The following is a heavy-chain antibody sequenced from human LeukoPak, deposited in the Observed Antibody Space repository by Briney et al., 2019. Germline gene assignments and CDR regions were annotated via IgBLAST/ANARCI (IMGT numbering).Heavy chain of an antibody. D-gene: IGHD2-15*01. V-gene: IGHV3-74*01. CDR3: VRGGPSTWS. CDR1: GFAFSSHW. J-gene: IGHJ5*02. CDR2: INNDGSST. Sequence: GGSLRLSCAASGFAFSSHWMHWVRQAPGKGLVWVSRINNDGSSTTYADSVKGRFTISGDNAKNSLYLQMNNLRAEDTAVYYCVRGGPSTWSWGQGTLVTVSS.